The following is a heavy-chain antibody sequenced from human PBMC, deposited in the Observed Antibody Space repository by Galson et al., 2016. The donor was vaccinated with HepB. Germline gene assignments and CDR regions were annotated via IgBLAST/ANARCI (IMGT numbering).Heavy chain of an antibody. V-gene: IGHV2-26*02. D-gene: IGHD1-26*01. CDR3: ARIPLNALSGRPDAFDV. J-gene: IGHJ3*01. Sequence: PALVKPTQTLTLTCTVSGFSLSSARMGVSWIRQPPGKALEWLAQIFWNDEESYSTSLKSRLTISKDTSKNQVVLSMTNMDPVDTATYYCARIPLNALSGRPDAFDVWGQGTVVIVSS. CDR1: GFSLSSARMG. CDR2: IFWNDEE.